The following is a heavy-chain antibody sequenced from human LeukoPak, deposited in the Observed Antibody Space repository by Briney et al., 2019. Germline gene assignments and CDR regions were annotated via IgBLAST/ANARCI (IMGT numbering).Heavy chain of an antibody. CDR1: GVTFSSYA. D-gene: IGHD3-10*01. CDR3: AKEGSALLWFGEFNYYFDY. V-gene: IGHV3-23*01. Sequence: GGSLRLSCAASGVTFSSYAMSWVRQAPGKGLEWVSAISGSGGSTYYADSVKGRFTFSRDNSKNTMYLQMNSLRAEDTAVYYCAKEGSALLWFGEFNYYFDYWGQGTLVTVSS. J-gene: IGHJ4*02. CDR2: ISGSGGST.